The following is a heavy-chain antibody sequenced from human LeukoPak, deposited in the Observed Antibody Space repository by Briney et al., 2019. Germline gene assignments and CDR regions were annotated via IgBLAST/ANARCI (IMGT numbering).Heavy chain of an antibody. J-gene: IGHJ4*02. CDR1: GYTFSSYG. Sequence: GGSLRLSCAASGYTFSSYGMHRVRQAPGKGLEWVAVIWYDGSDKYYADSVKGRFTISRDNSKNTLYLQMNSLRAEDTAVYYCARHPQSDYWGQGTLVTVSS. CDR3: ARHPQSDY. CDR2: IWYDGSDK. V-gene: IGHV3-33*01.